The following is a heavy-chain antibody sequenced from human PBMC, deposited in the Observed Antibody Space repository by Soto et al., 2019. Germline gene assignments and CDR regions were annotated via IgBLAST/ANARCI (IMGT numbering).Heavy chain of an antibody. Sequence: GESLKISCKGSGYSFTSYWIGWVRQMPGKGLEWMGIIYPGDSDTRYSPSFQGQVTISADKSISTAYLQWSSLKASDTAMYYCARLSSSSGSYYIHFDYWGQGTLVTVSS. CDR1: GYSFTSYW. CDR2: IYPGDSDT. V-gene: IGHV5-51*01. D-gene: IGHD3-10*01. J-gene: IGHJ4*02. CDR3: ARLSSSSGSYYIHFDY.